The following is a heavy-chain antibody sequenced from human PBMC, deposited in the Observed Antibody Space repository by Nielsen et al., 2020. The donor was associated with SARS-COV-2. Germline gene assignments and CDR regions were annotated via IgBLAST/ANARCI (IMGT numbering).Heavy chain of an antibody. CDR3: AKNPAYYGSGSYFSWFDP. J-gene: IGHJ5*02. CDR2: IVVGSGNT. Sequence: SVKVSCKASGFTFTSSAVQWVRQARGQRLEWIGWIVVGSGNTNYAQKFQERVTITRDMSTSTAYMELSSLRSDDTAVYYCAKNPAYYGSGSYFSWFDPWGQGTLVTVSS. V-gene: IGHV1-58*01. D-gene: IGHD3-10*01. CDR1: GFTFTSSA.